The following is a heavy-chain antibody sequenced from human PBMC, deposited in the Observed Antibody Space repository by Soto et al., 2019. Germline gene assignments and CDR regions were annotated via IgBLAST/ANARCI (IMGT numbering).Heavy chain of an antibody. CDR2: IYYSGST. J-gene: IGHJ4*02. CDR1: GGSISSYY. V-gene: IGHV4-59*01. Sequence: SETLSLTCTVSGGSISSYYWSWIRQPPGKGLEWIGYIYYSGSTNYNPSLKSRVTISVDTSKNQFSLKLSSVTAADTAVYYCASLKLYRYGFSPLDYWGQGTLVTVSS. D-gene: IGHD5-18*01. CDR3: ASLKLYRYGFSPLDY.